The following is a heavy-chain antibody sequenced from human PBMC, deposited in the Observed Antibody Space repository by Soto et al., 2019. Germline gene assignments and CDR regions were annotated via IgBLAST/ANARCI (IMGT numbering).Heavy chain of an antibody. D-gene: IGHD2-15*01. CDR1: GFTFSSYW. J-gene: IGHJ4*02. V-gene: IGHV3-74*01. Sequence: EVQLVESGGGLVQPGGSLRLSCAASGFTFSSYWMHWVRQAPGKGLVWVSRINSDGSSTSYADSVKGRFTISRDNAKNTVYLQMSSLRAEDTAVYYCVRTSLVVAAATREDYWGQGTLVTVSS. CDR2: INSDGSST. CDR3: VRTSLVVAAATREDY.